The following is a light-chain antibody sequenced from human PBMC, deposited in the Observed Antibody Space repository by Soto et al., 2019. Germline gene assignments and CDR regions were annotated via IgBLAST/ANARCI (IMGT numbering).Light chain of an antibody. CDR3: CSYTPSSSRL. CDR2: DVS. V-gene: IGLV2-14*01. CDR1: SSDVGHYNF. J-gene: IGLJ1*01. Sequence: QSVLTQPASVSGSPGQSITISCTGTSSDVGHYNFVSWYQQHPGNAPKLMIYDVSIRAAGVSDRFSGSKSGNTASLTISGLQAEDEADYYCCSYTPSSSRLFGPGTKVTVL.